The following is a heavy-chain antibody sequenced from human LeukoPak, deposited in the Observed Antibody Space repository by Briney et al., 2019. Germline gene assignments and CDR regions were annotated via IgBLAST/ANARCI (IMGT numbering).Heavy chain of an antibody. CDR2: IKSKSDGGTT. CDR1: GFAFRNVW. J-gene: IGHJ3*02. V-gene: IGHV3-15*01. CDR3: TTDVSSGWYMVDAFDI. Sequence: GGSLRLSCTASGFAFRNVWMSWVRQAPGKGLEWVGRIKSKSDGGTTDYGAPVKGRFTMSRDDSKNTLYLQMNSLKIEDTAVYYCTTDVSSGWYMVDAFDIWGQGTMVTVSS. D-gene: IGHD6-19*01.